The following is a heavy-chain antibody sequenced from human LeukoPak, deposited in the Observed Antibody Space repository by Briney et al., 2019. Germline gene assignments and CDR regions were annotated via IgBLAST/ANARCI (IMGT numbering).Heavy chain of an antibody. CDR2: ISSSSSYI. J-gene: IGHJ3*02. Sequence: PGGSLRLSCAASGFTFSSYSMNWVRQAPGKGLEWVSSISSSSSYIYYADSVKGRFTISRDNAKNSLHLQMNSLRAEDTAVYYCARDLGDTYAFDIWGQGTMVTVSS. D-gene: IGHD3-16*01. CDR1: GFTFSSYS. CDR3: ARDLGDTYAFDI. V-gene: IGHV3-21*01.